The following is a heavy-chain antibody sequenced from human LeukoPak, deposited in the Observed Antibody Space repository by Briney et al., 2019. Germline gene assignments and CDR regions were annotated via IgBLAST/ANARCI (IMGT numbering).Heavy chain of an antibody. V-gene: IGHV4-39*07. D-gene: IGHD2-2*01. Sequence: SETLSLTCSVSGGSISSSSFYWGWIRQPPGKGLEWIGSMYYSGITYYNPSLKSRVTISVDTSKNQFSLKLSSVTAADTAVYYCAREYCSRSSCYFGAFDIWGQGTMVTVSS. CDR2: MYYSGIT. CDR3: AREYCSRSSCYFGAFDI. CDR1: GGSISSSSFY. J-gene: IGHJ3*02.